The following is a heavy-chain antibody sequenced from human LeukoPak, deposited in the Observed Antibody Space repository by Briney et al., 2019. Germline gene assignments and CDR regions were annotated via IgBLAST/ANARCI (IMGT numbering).Heavy chain of an antibody. D-gene: IGHD2-2*02. CDR3: ARGRESYCSSSSCYNTEYFHH. Sequence: GASVKVSCKASGGTFSSYAISWVRQAPGQGLEWMGGIIPIFGTANYAQKFQGRVTITADESTSTAYMELSSLRSADTAVYYCARGRESYCSSSSCYNTEYFHHWGQGTLVTVSS. J-gene: IGHJ1*01. CDR1: GGTFSSYA. CDR2: IIPIFGTA. V-gene: IGHV1-69*13.